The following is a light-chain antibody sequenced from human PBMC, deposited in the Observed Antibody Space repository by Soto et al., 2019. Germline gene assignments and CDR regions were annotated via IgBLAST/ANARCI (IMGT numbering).Light chain of an antibody. CDR2: GAS. V-gene: IGKV3-20*01. CDR3: QQYGSSPPT. CDR1: QSVRSSY. Sequence: EIVLTQSPGPLSLSPGERATLSCRASQSVRSSYLAWYQQKPGQAPRLLIYGASSRATGIPDRFSGSGSGTDFTLTISRLEPEDFAGYYCQQYGSSPPTFVQGTKVEIK. J-gene: IGKJ1*01.